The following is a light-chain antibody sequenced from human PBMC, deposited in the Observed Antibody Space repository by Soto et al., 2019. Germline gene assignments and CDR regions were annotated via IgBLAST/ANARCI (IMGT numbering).Light chain of an antibody. CDR1: QSVNRY. Sequence: EIVLTQSPATLSLSPGERATLSCRASQSVNRYLAWYQQKPGQAPRLLIYEASNRATGIPARISGSGSGTDFTLTISSLEPEDFAVYYCQQHSNWPTTFGQGTHWRL. CDR2: EAS. V-gene: IGKV3-11*01. CDR3: QQHSNWPTT. J-gene: IGKJ5*01.